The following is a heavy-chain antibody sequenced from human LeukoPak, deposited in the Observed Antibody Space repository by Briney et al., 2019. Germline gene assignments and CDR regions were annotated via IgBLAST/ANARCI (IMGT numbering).Heavy chain of an antibody. CDR2: VYSGGST. Sequence: GGSLRLSCAAFGFTVSTNYMSWARQAPGKGLEWVSVVYSGGSTHYADSVKGRFTISRDNSKNTLYLQMNRLRGEDTAVYYCARGYLREPFDSSGQGTLVIVSS. J-gene: IGHJ4*02. CDR1: GFTVSTNY. CDR3: ARGYLREPFDS. V-gene: IGHV3-53*01. D-gene: IGHD1-14*01.